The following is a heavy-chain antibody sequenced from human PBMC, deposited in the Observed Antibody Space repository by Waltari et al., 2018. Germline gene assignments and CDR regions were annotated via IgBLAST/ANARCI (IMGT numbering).Heavy chain of an antibody. Sequence: QVQLQQWGAGLLKPSATLSLTCAVYGGSFSGYYWSWIRQPPGKGLEWIGELHHSGSPNYNPALKSRVTISVDTSKNQFSLKLGSATAADTAVYYCARGRGITMIVVVIRGYCFDYWGQGTLVTVSS. J-gene: IGHJ4*02. CDR3: ARGRGITMIVVVIRGYCFDY. V-gene: IGHV4-34*01. CDR2: LHHSGSP. CDR1: GGSFSGYY. D-gene: IGHD3-22*01.